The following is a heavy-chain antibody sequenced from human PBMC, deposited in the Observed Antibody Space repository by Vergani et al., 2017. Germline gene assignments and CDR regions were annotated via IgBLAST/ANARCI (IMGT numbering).Heavy chain of an antibody. Sequence: VPLVESGGGVVQPGGSLRLSCEGSGFSFSGYWMHWVRQSPEKGLVWVSRIKSDGSITNYADSVKGRFTISRDNAKNTLYLEMNSLRGDDTAIYYCVRARCSGPCFMSNWFDSWGQGTLVTVSS. V-gene: IGHV3-74*02. CDR2: IKSDGSIT. CDR1: GFSFSGYW. CDR3: VRARCSGPCFMSNWFDS. J-gene: IGHJ5*01. D-gene: IGHD5-12*01.